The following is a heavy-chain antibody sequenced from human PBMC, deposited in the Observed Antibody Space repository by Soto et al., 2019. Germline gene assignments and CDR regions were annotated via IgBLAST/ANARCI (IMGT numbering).Heavy chain of an antibody. J-gene: IGHJ5*02. Sequence: QVQLVQSGAEVKKPGSSVKVSCKASGGTFSSYTISWVRQAPGQGLEWMGRIIPILGIANYAQKFQGRVTITADKSTSTAYMELSSLRSEDTAVYYCARAGSLLRFGDPHNWFDPWGQGTLVTVSS. V-gene: IGHV1-69*02. D-gene: IGHD3-10*01. CDR3: ARAGSLLRFGDPHNWFDP. CDR1: GGTFSSYT. CDR2: IIPILGIA.